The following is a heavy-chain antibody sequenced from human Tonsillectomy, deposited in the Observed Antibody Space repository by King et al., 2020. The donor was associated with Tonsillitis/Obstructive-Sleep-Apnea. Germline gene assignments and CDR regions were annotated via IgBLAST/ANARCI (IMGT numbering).Heavy chain of an antibody. J-gene: IGHJ6*03. V-gene: IGHV1-24*01. CDR2: FDPEDGEI. CDR1: GYTLTELS. D-gene: IGHD3-3*01. CDR3: ATNDVDFLSGYYPYYYYMHV. Sequence: QLVQSGAEVKKPGASVKVSCKVSGYTLTELSMHWVRQAPGKGLEWMGGFDPEDGEIIYAQKFQGRVTMTEDTTTDTAYMELSSLRSEDTAVYYCATNDVDFLSGYYPYYYYMHVWGKGTTVTVSS.